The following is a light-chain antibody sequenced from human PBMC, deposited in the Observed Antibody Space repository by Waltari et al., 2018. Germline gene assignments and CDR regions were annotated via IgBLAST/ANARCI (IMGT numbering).Light chain of an antibody. CDR2: ETT. CDR1: SSDVRPSNL. V-gene: IGLV2-23*01. CDR3: CSYGGYNTPWV. Sequence: QSALTQPAPVSGSPGQSITTPCTGTSSDVRPSNLVSSYQQHPGQAPTHIIYETTKRPSGVSIRFSGSKSGNTAALAVSGLQTEDEAEYYCCSYGGYNTPWVFGGETKLTVL. J-gene: IGLJ3*02.